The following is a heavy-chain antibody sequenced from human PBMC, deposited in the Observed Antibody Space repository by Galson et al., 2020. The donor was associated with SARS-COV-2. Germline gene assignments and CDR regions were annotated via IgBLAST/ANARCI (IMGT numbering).Heavy chain of an antibody. J-gene: IGHJ6*02. CDR2: IVVGSGDT. V-gene: IGHV1-58*01. CDR1: GFTFTRSA. Sequence: SVKVSCKASGFTFTRSAVHWVRQARGQRLEWIGWIVVGSGDTHYAQKFQERVTLSRDMSTNTVSMELSSLRSEDTAVYYCAAEVLWTGYFYYGMDVWGQGTTVTVSS. CDR3: AAEVLWTGYFYYGMDV. D-gene: IGHD3-3*01.